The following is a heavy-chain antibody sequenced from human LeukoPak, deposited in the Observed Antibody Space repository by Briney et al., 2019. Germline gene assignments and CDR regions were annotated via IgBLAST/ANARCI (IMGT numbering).Heavy chain of an antibody. Sequence: GVSLRLSCAASGCTFSSYDMHWVRQPTGKGLEWVSAIGAAGDPYYPGSVKGRFTISRENAKNSLYLQMNSLRAGDTAVYYCARALSSGWYVFDYWGQGTLVTVSS. V-gene: IGHV3-13*05. CDR3: ARALSSGWYVFDY. D-gene: IGHD6-19*01. CDR2: IGAAGDP. CDR1: GCTFSSYD. J-gene: IGHJ4*02.